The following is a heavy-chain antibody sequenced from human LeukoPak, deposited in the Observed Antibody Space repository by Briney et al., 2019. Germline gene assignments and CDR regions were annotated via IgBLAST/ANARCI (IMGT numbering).Heavy chain of an antibody. D-gene: IGHD3-22*01. CDR2: IYYSGST. CDR3: ARRRSRSSGLSDAFDI. CDR1: GGSISSRNYY. V-gene: IGHV4-39*07. J-gene: IGHJ3*02. Sequence: PSETLSLTCTVSGGSISSRNYYWGWIRQPPGKGLEWIGSIYYSGSTYYNPSLKSRVTISVDTSKNQFSLKLSSVTAADTAVYYCARRRSRSSGLSDAFDIWGQGTMVTVSS.